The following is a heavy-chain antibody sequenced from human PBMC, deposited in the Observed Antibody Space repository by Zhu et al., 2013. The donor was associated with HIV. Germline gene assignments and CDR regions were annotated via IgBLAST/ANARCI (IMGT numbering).Heavy chain of an antibody. Sequence: QVQLQQWGAGLLKPSETLSLTCAVYGGSFSGYYWSWIRQPPGKGLEWIGEINHSGSTNYNPSLKSRVTISVDTSKNQFSLKLSSVTAADTAVYYCARAYHRYYDFWSGSPPPDVWGQGDHGHRLL. CDR3: ARAYHRYYDFWSGSPPPDV. CDR1: GGSFSGYY. V-gene: IGHV4-34*01. D-gene: IGHD3-3*01. J-gene: IGHJ6*02. CDR2: INHSGST.